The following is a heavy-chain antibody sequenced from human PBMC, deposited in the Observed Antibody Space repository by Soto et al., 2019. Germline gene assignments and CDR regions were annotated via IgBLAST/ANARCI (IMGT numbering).Heavy chain of an antibody. J-gene: IGHJ4*02. CDR2: ISSSGGIK. CDR3: ARGHYRSGWFDC. D-gene: IGHD6-19*01. Sequence: GGSLRLSCAASGLAFSNYAISWVRQAPGKGLESLAYISSSGGIKYGAYSVKGGFTILRDNSKNSLYLQMNSLKAEDTALYFCARGHYRSGWFDCWGQGTLVTVSS. V-gene: IGHV3-48*03. CDR1: GLAFSNYA.